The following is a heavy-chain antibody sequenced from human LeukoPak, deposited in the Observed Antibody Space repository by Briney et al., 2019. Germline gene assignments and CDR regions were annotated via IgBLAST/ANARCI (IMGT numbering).Heavy chain of an antibody. CDR2: IYTSGRT. V-gene: IGHV4-4*07. Sequence: SETLSLTCTVYGGSISSYYWSWIRQPAGKGLEWIGRIYTSGRTNYNPSLKSRVTMSVDTSKNQFSLKLSSVTAADTAVYYCARDSYDILTGYRHIDYWGQGTLVTVSS. CDR1: GGSISSYY. J-gene: IGHJ4*02. CDR3: ARDSYDILTGYRHIDY. D-gene: IGHD3-9*01.